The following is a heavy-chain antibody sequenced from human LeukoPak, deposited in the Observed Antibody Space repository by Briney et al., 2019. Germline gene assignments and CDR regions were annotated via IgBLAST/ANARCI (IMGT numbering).Heavy chain of an antibody. V-gene: IGHV3-48*04. J-gene: IGHJ4*02. D-gene: IGHD3-10*01. CDR3: ARDGGSGTYYIDY. Sequence: PGGSLRLSCAASGFTFSSYSMNWVRQAPGKGLEWVSYINTGGSSVYYTDSVKGRFTISRVNAKKSLFLQMNSLRAEDTAIYYCARDGGSGTYYIDYWGQGTLVTVSS. CDR2: INTGGSSV. CDR1: GFTFSSYS.